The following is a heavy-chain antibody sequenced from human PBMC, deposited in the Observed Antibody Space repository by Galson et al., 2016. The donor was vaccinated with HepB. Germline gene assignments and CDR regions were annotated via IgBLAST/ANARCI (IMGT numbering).Heavy chain of an antibody. D-gene: IGHD6-19*01. J-gene: IGHJ3*02. V-gene: IGHV4-30-2*01. CDR2: IYHSGTT. CDR3: ARTPVAGTFGAFDI. CDR1: GGSITSGANS. Sequence: TLSLTCTVSGGSITSGANSWSWIRQPPGKGLEWIGFIYHSGTTFYNPSLTSRVTISVDRSKNHFSLRMTSVTAADTAMYYCARTPVAGTFGAFDIWGQGTMVTVSS.